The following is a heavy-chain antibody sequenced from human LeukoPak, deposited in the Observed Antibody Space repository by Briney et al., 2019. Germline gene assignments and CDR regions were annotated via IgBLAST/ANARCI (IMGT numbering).Heavy chain of an antibody. J-gene: IGHJ4*02. CDR2: IYYSGST. D-gene: IGHD4-17*01. V-gene: IGHV4-61*08. CDR3: ARLKNGDYEDY. CDR1: GGSISSGGYY. Sequence: PSQTLSLTCTVSGGSISSGGYYWSWIRQPPGKGLEWIGYIYYSGSTNYNPSLKSRVTISVDTSKNQFSLKLSSVTAADTAVYYCARLKNGDYEDYWGQGTLVTVSS.